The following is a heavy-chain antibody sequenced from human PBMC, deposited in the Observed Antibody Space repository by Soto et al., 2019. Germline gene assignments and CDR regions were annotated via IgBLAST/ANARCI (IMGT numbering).Heavy chain of an antibody. J-gene: IGHJ6*03. CDR1: GFSFSSFA. Sequence: EVLLLESGGGLVQPGGSLRLSCEASGFSFSSFAMNWVRQAPGKGLEWVSAIGDSGASTYYADSVKGRFTISRDNSRNTLYLQLTRLCAEDPAVYYFAKGVELDVRGNGTTVTVSS. CDR3: AKGVELDV. D-gene: IGHD1-26*01. V-gene: IGHV3-23*01. CDR2: IGDSGAST.